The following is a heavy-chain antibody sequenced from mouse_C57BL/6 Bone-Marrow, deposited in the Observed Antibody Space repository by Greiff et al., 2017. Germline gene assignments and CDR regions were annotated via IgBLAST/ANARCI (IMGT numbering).Heavy chain of an antibody. V-gene: IGHV1-54*01. CDR2: INPGSGGT. CDR1: GYAFTNYL. J-gene: IGHJ2*01. D-gene: IGHD1-1*01. CDR3: ATHYYHGRSYEDY. Sequence: QVQLQQSGAELVRPGTSVKVSCKASGYAFTNYLIEWVKQRPGQGLEWIGVINPGSGGTNYNEKFKGKATLTADKSSGTAYMQLSSLTSEDSAVYFCATHYYHGRSYEDYWGQGTTLTVSS.